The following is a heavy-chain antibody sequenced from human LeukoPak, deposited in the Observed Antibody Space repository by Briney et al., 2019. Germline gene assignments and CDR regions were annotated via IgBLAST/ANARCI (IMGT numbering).Heavy chain of an antibody. CDR3: ARESHYYDSSGYQGMDY. V-gene: IGHV1-18*01. J-gene: IGHJ4*02. D-gene: IGHD3-22*01. CDR2: ISAYNGNT. Sequence: ASVKVSCKASGYTFTSYGISWVRQAPGQGLEWMGWISAYNGNTNYAQKLQGRVTMTTDTSTSTAYMELRSLRSDDTAVYYCARESHYYDSSGYQGMDYWGQGTLATVSS. CDR1: GYTFTSYG.